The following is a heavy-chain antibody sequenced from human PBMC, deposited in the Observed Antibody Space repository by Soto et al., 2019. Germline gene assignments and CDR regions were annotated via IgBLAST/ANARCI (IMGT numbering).Heavy chain of an antibody. V-gene: IGHV3-21*04. CDR2: ISRSGSSI. J-gene: IGHJ6*02. CDR3: ARYIPGVRYYGMDV. D-gene: IGHD2-2*01. Sequence: PWGSLRPSCAAPGFIFGSYSINWVRQAPGRGLEWVSKISRSGSSIYYADSVRGRFTISRDNSGNTLFLEMYSLRAEDTAVYYCARYIPGVRYYGMDVWGQGTTVTVSS. CDR1: GFIFGSYS.